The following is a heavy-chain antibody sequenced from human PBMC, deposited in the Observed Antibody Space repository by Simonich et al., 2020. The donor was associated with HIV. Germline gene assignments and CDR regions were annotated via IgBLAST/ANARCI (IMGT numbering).Heavy chain of an antibody. CDR1: GGSFSGYY. Sequence: QVQLQQWGAGLLKPSETLSITCAVYGGSFSGYYWSWIRQPPGKGREWIGEINHSGSTNHNPSLKSRVTISVDTSKNPFSLELSSVTAADTAVYYCARLTAGGLGEYFQHWGQGTLVTVSS. V-gene: IGHV4-34*01. CDR3: ARLTAGGLGEYFQH. CDR2: INHSGST. J-gene: IGHJ1*01. D-gene: IGHD6-13*01.